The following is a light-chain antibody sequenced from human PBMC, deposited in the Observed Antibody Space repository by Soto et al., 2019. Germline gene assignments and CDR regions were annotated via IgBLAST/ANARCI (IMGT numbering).Light chain of an antibody. CDR2: SAS. CDR3: HQRQSWPRT. CDR1: QGIGVR. Sequence: IQMTQSPSSLSASIRDRVTITCRASQGIGVRLAWFQQKPGKAPQYLIQSASTLASGVPSRFSGSGSGTDFILTISDVQPEDFALYYCHQRQSWPRTFGQGTRLEFK. V-gene: IGKV1-12*01. J-gene: IGKJ5*01.